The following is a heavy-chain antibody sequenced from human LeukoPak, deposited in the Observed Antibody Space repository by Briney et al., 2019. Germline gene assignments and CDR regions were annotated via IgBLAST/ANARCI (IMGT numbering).Heavy chain of an antibody. Sequence: ASVKVSCKASGYTFTGYYMHWVRQAPGQGLEWMGWINPNSGGTNYAQKFQGRVTMTRDTSISTAYMGLSRLRSDDTAVYYCARDRRGSSSWYDAFDIWGQGTMVTVSS. V-gene: IGHV1-2*02. J-gene: IGHJ3*02. CDR3: ARDRRGSSSWYDAFDI. D-gene: IGHD6-13*01. CDR2: INPNSGGT. CDR1: GYTFTGYY.